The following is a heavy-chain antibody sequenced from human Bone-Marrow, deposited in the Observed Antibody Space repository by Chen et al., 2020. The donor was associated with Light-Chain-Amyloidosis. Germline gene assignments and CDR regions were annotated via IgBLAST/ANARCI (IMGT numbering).Heavy chain of an antibody. CDR2: ISTDGSS. CDR3: ARARTPTMLDN. J-gene: IGHJ4*02. Sequence: EVQLVASGGGLVQPGVSLRLSCAASGFTFNSYWMHWVRQAPGKGLVCVSRISTDGSSSYAVSVKGRFTISRDNAKNTLFLQMNSLTAEDTAVYYCARARTPTMLDNWGQGTLVTVSS. CDR1: GFTFNSYW. V-gene: IGHV3-74*01. D-gene: IGHD1-1*01.